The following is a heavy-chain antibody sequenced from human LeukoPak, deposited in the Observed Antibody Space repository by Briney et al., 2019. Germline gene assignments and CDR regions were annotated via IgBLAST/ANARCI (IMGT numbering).Heavy chain of an antibody. D-gene: IGHD2-8*01. CDR1: VYTFANYA. CDR2: IIPIFGTA. V-gene: IGHV1-69*13. Sequence: SVEVSCKASVYTFANYAISWVRQAPGQGLEWMGGIIPIFGTANYAQKFQGRVTITADESTSTAYMELSSLRSEDTAVYYCARGGVTNWFDPWGQGTLVTVSS. CDR3: ARGGVTNWFDP. J-gene: IGHJ5*02.